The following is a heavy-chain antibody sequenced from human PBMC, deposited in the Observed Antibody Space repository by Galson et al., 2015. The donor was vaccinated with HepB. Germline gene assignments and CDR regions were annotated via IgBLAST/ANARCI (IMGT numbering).Heavy chain of an antibody. Sequence: SLRLSCAASGFTFSSYAMHWVRQAPGKGLEWVAVISYDGSNKYYADSVKGRFTISRDNSKNTLYLQMNSLRAEDTAVYYCAREGPPGIDYWGQGTLVTVSS. CDR3: AREGPPGIDY. J-gene: IGHJ4*02. CDR2: ISYDGSNK. V-gene: IGHV3-30*04. CDR1: GFTFSSYA.